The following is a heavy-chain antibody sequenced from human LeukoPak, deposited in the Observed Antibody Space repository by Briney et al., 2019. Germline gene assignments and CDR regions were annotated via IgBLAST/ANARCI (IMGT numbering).Heavy chain of an antibody. V-gene: IGHV1-2*02. CDR3: ARGYALYSGRYIDFDY. CDR1: GYTFTGHY. J-gene: IGHJ4*02. D-gene: IGHD1-26*01. Sequence: ASVKVSCKASGYTFTGHYMHWVRQAPGQGLEWMGWINPNHGGTNYAQKFQGRVTMTRDTSISTAYMELSRLRSDDTAVYYCARGYALYSGRYIDFDYWGQGTLVTVSS. CDR2: INPNHGGT.